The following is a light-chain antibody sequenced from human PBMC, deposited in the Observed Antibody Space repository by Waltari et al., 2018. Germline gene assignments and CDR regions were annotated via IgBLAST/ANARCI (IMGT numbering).Light chain of an antibody. CDR1: QGISSY. CDR3: QEPTTYPQSLT. V-gene: IGKV1-9*01. J-gene: IGKJ4*01. CDR2: AAS. Sequence: DIQFTQSPSFLSASLGDRVPITCRANQGISSYLAWYQHKPGKAPKLLIYAASTLQSGVPSRFSGSGSGTEFTLTISSLQPEDFATYYCQEPTTYPQSLTFGGGTKVGI.